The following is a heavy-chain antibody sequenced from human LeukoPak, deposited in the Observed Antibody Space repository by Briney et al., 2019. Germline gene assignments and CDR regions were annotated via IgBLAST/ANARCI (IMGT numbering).Heavy chain of an antibody. V-gene: IGHV4-4*07. D-gene: IGHD3-3*01. CDR1: GGSISSYY. Sequence: PSETLSLTCTVSGGSISSYYWSWIRQPAGKGLQWIGRIYSSGSADYNPSLKSRVTMSVDTSKNQFSLRLNSMTAADTAVYYCARDLGFWSGPDYWGHGTLVTVSS. J-gene: IGHJ4*01. CDR3: ARDLGFWSGPDY. CDR2: IYSSGSA.